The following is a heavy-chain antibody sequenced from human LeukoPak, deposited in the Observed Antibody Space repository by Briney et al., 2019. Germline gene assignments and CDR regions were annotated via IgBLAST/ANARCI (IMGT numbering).Heavy chain of an antibody. J-gene: IGHJ4*02. D-gene: IGHD3-10*02. CDR1: GGSISPYY. CDR2: IYYSGNT. V-gene: IGHV4-59*01. CDR3: ARSTGSTMFIDY. Sequence: PLETLSLTCTVSGGSISPYYWSWIRQPPGKGREWLGYIYYSGNTEYKPSLKSRVAMSVDTSKNQFSLRLSSVTAADTAVYYCARSTGSTMFIDYWGQRTLVTVSS.